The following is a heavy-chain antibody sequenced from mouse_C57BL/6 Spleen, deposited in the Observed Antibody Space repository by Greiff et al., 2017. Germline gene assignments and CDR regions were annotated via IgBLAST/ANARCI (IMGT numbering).Heavy chain of an antibody. CDR3: EGYDYDTFDY. J-gene: IGHJ2*01. CDR1: GYAFSSSW. CDR2: IYPGDGDT. Sequence: QVQLQESGPELVKPGASVKISCKASGYAFSSSWMNWVKQRPGKGLEWIGRIYPGDGDTNYNGKFKGKATLTADKSSSTAYMQLSSLTSEDSAVYFCEGYDYDTFDYWGQGTTLTVSS. V-gene: IGHV1-82*01. D-gene: IGHD2-4*01.